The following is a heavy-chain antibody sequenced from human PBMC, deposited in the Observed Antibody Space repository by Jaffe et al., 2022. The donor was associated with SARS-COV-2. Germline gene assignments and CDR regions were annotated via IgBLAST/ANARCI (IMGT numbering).Heavy chain of an antibody. J-gene: IGHJ1*01. CDR1: GFTFSNAW. CDR2: IKSKTDGGTT. V-gene: IGHV3-15*01. CDR3: TTHPPLRYGDYNYFQH. D-gene: IGHD4-17*01. Sequence: EVQLVESGGGLVKPGGSLRLSCAASGFTFSNAWMSWVRQAPGKGLEWVGRIKSKTDGGTTDYAAPVKGRFTISRDDSKNTLYLQMNSLKTEDTAVYYCTTHPPLRYGDYNYFQHWGQGTLVTVSS.